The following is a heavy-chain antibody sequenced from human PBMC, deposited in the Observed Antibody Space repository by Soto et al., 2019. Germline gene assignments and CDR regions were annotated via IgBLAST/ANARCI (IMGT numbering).Heavy chain of an antibody. V-gene: IGHV4-59*01. CDR2: IYYSGST. Sequence: SETLSLTCTVSGGSISTYYWSWIRQPPGKGLEWIGYIYYSGSTNYNPSLQSRVTISVDTSKNQFSLNLSSVTAADTAVYYCARDAYSGYNKGYFDYWGQGTLVTVSS. D-gene: IGHD5-12*01. CDR1: GGSISTYY. CDR3: ARDAYSGYNKGYFDY. J-gene: IGHJ4*02.